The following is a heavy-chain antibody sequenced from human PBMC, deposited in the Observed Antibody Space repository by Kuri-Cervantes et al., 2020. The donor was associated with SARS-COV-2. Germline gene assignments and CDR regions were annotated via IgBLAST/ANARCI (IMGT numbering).Heavy chain of an antibody. D-gene: IGHD6-19*01. Sequence: SETLSLTCTVSGGSISSSSYYWGWIRQPPGKGLEWIGGIYYSGSTYYNPSLKSRVTISVDTSKNQFSLKLSSVTAADTAVYYCARVGGQVAGTLYFQHWGQGTLVTVSS. V-gene: IGHV4-39*07. CDR1: GGSISSSSYY. J-gene: IGHJ1*01. CDR2: IYYSGST. CDR3: ARVGGQVAGTLYFQH.